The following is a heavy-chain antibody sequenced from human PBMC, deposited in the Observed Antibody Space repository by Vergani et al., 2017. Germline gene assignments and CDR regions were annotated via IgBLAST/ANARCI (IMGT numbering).Heavy chain of an antibody. J-gene: IGHJ6*02. CDR3: ASDSYGGGDCYSPRPYYYYGMDV. D-gene: IGHD2-21*02. V-gene: IGHV1-69*15. CDR1: GGTFSRYA. Sequence: QVQLVQSGAEVKKPGSSVKVSCKASGGTFSRYAISWVRQAPGQGLEWMGRIIPIFGPANYAQKFQGRVTITADESTSTAYMELCSLRSEDTAVYYCASDSYGGGDCYSPRPYYYYGMDVWGQGTTVTVSS. CDR2: IIPIFGPA.